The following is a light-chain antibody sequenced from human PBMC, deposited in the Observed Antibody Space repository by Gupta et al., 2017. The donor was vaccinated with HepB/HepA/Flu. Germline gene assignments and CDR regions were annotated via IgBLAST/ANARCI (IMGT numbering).Light chain of an antibody. CDR1: RSDVGAYNS. CDR2: DVN. Sequence: QSALTQTASVSGAPGQSITISCIGTRSDVGAYNSISWYQQYPGKAPKLLIFDVNSRPSGVSKRFSGSKSANTASLTISGLESEDEADYYCNFSTTGTALIFGGGTKLTVL. CDR3: NFSTTGTALI. J-gene: IGLJ2*01. V-gene: IGLV2-14*03.